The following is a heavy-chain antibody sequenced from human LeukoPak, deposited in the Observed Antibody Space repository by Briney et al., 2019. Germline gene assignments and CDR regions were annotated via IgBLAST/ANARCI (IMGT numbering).Heavy chain of an antibody. CDR2: INPNSGGT. CDR3: AREGYYDSSGYGVGDY. Sequence: RASVKVSCKASGYTFTGYYMHWVRQAPGQGLEWMGWINPNSGGTNYAQKFQGRVTMTRDTSISTAYMELSRLRSDDTAVYYCAREGYYDSSGYGVGDYWGQGTLVTVSS. D-gene: IGHD3-22*01. V-gene: IGHV1-2*02. CDR1: GYTFTGYY. J-gene: IGHJ4*02.